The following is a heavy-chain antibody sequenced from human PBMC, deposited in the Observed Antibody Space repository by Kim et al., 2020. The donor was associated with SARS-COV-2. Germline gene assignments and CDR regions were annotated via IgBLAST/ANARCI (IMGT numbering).Heavy chain of an antibody. D-gene: IGHD1-20*01. CDR2: IIPIFGTA. J-gene: IGHJ6*02. V-gene: IGHV1-69*13. CDR3: ARAEITGTTVSFSYYNGMDV. CDR1: GGTFSSYA. Sequence: SVKVSCKASGGTFSSYAISWVRQAPGQGLEWMGGIIPIFGTANYAQKFQGRVTITADESTSTAYMELSSLRSEDTAVYYCARAEITGTTVSFSYYNGMDVWGQGTTVTVSS.